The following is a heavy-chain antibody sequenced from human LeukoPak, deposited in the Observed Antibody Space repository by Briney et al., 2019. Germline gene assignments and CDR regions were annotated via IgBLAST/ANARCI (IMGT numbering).Heavy chain of an antibody. J-gene: IGHJ4*02. D-gene: IGHD3-9*01. CDR2: IYYSGST. Sequence: SETLSLTCTVSGGSLSSSSYYWGWIRQPPGKGLEWIGSIYYSGSTYYNPSLKSRVTISVDTSKNQFSLKLSSVTAADTAVYYCARMYYDILTGYYYFDYWGQGTLVTVSS. V-gene: IGHV4-39*07. CDR1: GGSLSSSSYY. CDR3: ARMYYDILTGYYYFDY.